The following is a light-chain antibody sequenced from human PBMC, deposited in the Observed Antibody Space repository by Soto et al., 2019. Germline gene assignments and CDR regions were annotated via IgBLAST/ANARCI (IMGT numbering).Light chain of an antibody. CDR1: QSISSW. CDR2: KAS. V-gene: IGKV1-5*03. Sequence: DIQMTQSPPTLSASVGDRVTITCRASQSISSWLAWYQQKPGKAPKLLIYKASSLESGVPSRFSGSGSGTEFTLTISSLQPDDFATYYCQQYNSYSCTFGQGTKLEIK. J-gene: IGKJ2*02. CDR3: QQYNSYSCT.